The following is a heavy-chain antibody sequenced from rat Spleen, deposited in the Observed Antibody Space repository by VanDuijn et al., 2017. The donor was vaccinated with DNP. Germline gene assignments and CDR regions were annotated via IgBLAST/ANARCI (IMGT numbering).Heavy chain of an antibody. CDR3: AKGYYNGGAMDA. Sequence: EVQLQESGPGLMKPSQSLSLTCSVAYYSITSSYRWNWIRKFPGHKPEWMGFITSAGNTAYNPSLKSRISNTRDTSKNQFFLQVNSVTTEDTATYYCAKGYYNGGAMDAWGQGTSVTVSS. V-gene: IGHV3-3*01. D-gene: IGHD1-1*01. CDR1: YYSITSSYR. J-gene: IGHJ4*01. CDR2: ITSAGNT.